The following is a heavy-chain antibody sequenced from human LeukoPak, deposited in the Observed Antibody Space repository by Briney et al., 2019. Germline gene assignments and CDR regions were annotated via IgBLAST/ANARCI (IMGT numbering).Heavy chain of an antibody. CDR2: INPSGGST. CDR1: GYTFTSYY. CDR3: ARGSVYAGFSRNYGMDV. D-gene: IGHD2-8*01. V-gene: IGHV1-46*01. J-gene: IGHJ6*02. Sequence: ASVKVSCKASGYTFTSYYMHWVRQAPGQGLEWMGIINPSGGSTSYAQKFQGRVTMTRDTSTSTVYMELSSLRSEDTAVYYCARGSVYAGFSRNYGMDVWGQGTTVTVSS.